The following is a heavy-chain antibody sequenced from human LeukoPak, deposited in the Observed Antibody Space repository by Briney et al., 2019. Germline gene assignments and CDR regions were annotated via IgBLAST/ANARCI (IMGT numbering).Heavy chain of an antibody. J-gene: IGHJ5*02. V-gene: IGHV1-2*02. Sequence: ASVKVSCKASGYTFTGYYMHWVRQAPGQGLEWMGWINPNSGGTNYAQKFQGRVTMTRDTSISTAYMELSRLRSDDTAVYYCARDYYDSSGYYWLDPWGQGTLVTVSS. D-gene: IGHD3-22*01. CDR1: GYTFTGYY. CDR3: ARDYYDSSGYYWLDP. CDR2: INPNSGGT.